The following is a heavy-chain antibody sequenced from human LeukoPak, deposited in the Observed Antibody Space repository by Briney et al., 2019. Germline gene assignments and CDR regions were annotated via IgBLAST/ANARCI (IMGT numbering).Heavy chain of an antibody. J-gene: IGHJ5*01. CDR2: ISYDGRNK. D-gene: IGHD7-27*01. CDR3: ARDTALTGKAQCARFDP. V-gene: IGHV3-30*01. CDR1: GFTFTSYA. Sequence: WGSLRLSCAASGFTFTSYAFHWVRQAPGKGLEWVAGISYDGRNKYYADSVKGRFTISRDDSKNTLDLQMNSLRAEDTAVYYCARDTALTGKAQCARFDPWGQGILVTVSS.